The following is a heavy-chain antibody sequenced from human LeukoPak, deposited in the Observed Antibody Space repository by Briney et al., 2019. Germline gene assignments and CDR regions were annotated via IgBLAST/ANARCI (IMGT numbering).Heavy chain of an antibody. V-gene: IGHV3-73*01. CDR2: IRSKVNNYAT. Sequence: GGSLRLSCAGSGFTFSGSAMHWVRQASGKGLEWVGRIRSKVNNYATTYTASVKGRFTISRDDSKNTAYLQLNSLKTEDTAVYYCARHQGAGGSGVDYWGQGTLVTVSS. J-gene: IGHJ4*02. D-gene: IGHD2-15*01. CDR1: GFTFSGSA. CDR3: ARHQGAGGSGVDY.